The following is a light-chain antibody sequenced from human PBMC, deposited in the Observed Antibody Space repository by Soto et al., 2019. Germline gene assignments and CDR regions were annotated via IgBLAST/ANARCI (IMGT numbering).Light chain of an antibody. CDR2: GAS. J-gene: IGKJ4*01. V-gene: IGKV3-15*01. CDR3: QQYNNWPPLT. Sequence: EIVMTQSPATLSVSPGERATLSCRASQSVSSNLAWYQQKPGQAPRLLIYGASTRATGIPARFSGRGSGTQVTLTISSLQSEDFAVYYCQQYNNWPPLTFGGGTKVEIK. CDR1: QSVSSN.